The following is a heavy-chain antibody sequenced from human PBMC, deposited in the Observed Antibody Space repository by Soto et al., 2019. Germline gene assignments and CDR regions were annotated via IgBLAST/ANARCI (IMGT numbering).Heavy chain of an antibody. Sequence: ASVKVSCKASGYTFTHYYIHWMRQAPGQGLEWMGVINPSSRSTSYAQRFQGRVTMTGDTSTTTVYMELSSLRSEDTAVFYCARSPYSSGSFYPIDYWGQGTVVTVS. CDR2: INPSSRST. V-gene: IGHV1-46*01. CDR1: GYTFTHYY. J-gene: IGHJ4*02. CDR3: ARSPYSSGSFYPIDY. D-gene: IGHD3-22*01.